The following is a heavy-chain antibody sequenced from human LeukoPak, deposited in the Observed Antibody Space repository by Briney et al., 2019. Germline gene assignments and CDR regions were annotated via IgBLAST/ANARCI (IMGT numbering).Heavy chain of an antibody. J-gene: IGHJ4*02. D-gene: IGHD3-9*01. Sequence: PGGSLRLSCAASGFTFTDYYMSWIRQAPGKGLEWVSYISSSGTVIYYGDSVKGRFTISRDNAKKSLYLQMNSLRAEDTAIYYCVKEYFGFAFDYWGQGTVVTVSS. CDR2: ISSSGTVI. CDR3: VKEYFGFAFDY. V-gene: IGHV3-11*01. CDR1: GFTFTDYY.